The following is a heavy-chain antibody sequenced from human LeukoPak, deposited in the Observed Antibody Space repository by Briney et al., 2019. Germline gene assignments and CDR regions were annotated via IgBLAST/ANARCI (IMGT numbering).Heavy chain of an antibody. D-gene: IGHD6-13*01. J-gene: IGHJ4*02. V-gene: IGHV1-69*05. CDR2: IIPIFGTA. Sequence: ASVKVSCKASGGTFSSYAISWVRQAPGQGLEWMGGIIPIFGTANYAQKFQGRVTITTDESTSTAYMELSRLRSEDTAVYYCASFKGSSWYRGFDYWGQGTLVTVSS. CDR3: ASFKGSSWYRGFDY. CDR1: GGTFSSYA.